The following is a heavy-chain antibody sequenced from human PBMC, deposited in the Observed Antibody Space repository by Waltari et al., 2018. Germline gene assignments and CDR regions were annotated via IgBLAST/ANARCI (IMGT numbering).Heavy chain of an antibody. CDR3: AKVPGTSQLYYLDN. D-gene: IGHD1-1*01. CDR1: GGSFISYA. V-gene: IGHV3-15*01. Sequence: LQLVQSGAEVKEPGSSVRVSCKASGGSFISYAIAWVRQAPGKGLEWVGRIKSKTDGGTTDYGAPVKGRFTISRNDSKTTLYLEMNGLKTEDTAVYYCAKVPGTSQLYYLDNWGQGTLVTVSS. CDR2: IKSKTDGGTT. J-gene: IGHJ4*02.